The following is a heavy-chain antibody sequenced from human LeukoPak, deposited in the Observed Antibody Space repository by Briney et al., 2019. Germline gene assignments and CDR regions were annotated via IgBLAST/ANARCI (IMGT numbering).Heavy chain of an antibody. CDR2: ISSYNDNT. CDR1: GYTFSNYG. V-gene: IGHV1-18*01. J-gene: IGHJ4*02. D-gene: IGHD3-10*01. CDR3: ARVFSRITMVRGVIPFDY. Sequence: ASVKVSCKASGYTFSNYGISWVRQAPGQGLEWMGWISSYNDNTNYAQKLQGRVTMTTDTSTSTAYMELRSLRSDDTAVYYCARVFSRITMVRGVIPFDYWGQGTLVTVSS.